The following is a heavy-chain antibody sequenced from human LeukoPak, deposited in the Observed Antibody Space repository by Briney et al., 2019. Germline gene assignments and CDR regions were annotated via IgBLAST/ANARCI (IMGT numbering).Heavy chain of an antibody. Sequence: SETLSLTCTVSGGSIGSYYWSWIRQPPGKGLEWIGYIYYSGSTNYNPSLKSRVTISVDTSKNQFSLKLSSVTAADTAVYYCARGYVDLRDGYNDAFDIWGQGTMVTVSS. CDR1: GGSIGSYY. CDR3: ARGYVDLRDGYNDAFDI. V-gene: IGHV4-59*01. CDR2: IYYSGST. J-gene: IGHJ3*02. D-gene: IGHD5-24*01.